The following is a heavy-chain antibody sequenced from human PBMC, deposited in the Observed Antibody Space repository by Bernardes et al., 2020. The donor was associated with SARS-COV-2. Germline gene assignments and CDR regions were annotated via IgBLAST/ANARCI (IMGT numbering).Heavy chain of an antibody. CDR1: GFTFSSYS. V-gene: IGHV3-48*04. D-gene: IGHD3-3*01. Sequence: GGSLRLSCAASGFTFSSYSMNWVRQAPGKGLEWVSYISSSSSTIYYADSVKGRFTISRDNAKNSLYLQMNSLRAEDTAVYYCARHGPIYDFWSGYYTGYYYYYYMDVWGKGTTVTVSS. CDR3: ARHGPIYDFWSGYYTGYYYYYYMDV. CDR2: ISSSSSTI. J-gene: IGHJ6*03.